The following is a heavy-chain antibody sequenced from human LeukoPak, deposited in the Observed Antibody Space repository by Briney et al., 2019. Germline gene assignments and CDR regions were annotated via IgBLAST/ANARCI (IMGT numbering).Heavy chain of an antibody. J-gene: IGHJ6*02. CDR1: GYTFTGYY. D-gene: IGHD6-13*01. Sequence: ASVKVSCKASGYTFTGYYMHWVRQAPGQGLEWMGWINPNSGGTNYAQKFQGWVTMTRDTSISTAYLQWSSLKASDTAMYYCARRIAAAGTPHDYYYGMDVWGQGTTVTVSS. CDR2: INPNSGGT. V-gene: IGHV1-2*04. CDR3: ARRIAAAGTPHDYYYGMDV.